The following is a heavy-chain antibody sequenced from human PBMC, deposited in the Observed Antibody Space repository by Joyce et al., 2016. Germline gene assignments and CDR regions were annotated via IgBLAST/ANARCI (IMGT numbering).Heavy chain of an antibody. CDR3: ARDVHVVVTAGYYYGMDV. CDR1: GFTFGTDW. D-gene: IGHD2-2*01. V-gene: IGHV3-7*01. Sequence: EVKLVESGGGLVQPGGSLRLSCEASGFTFGTDWMSWVRQVPGKGLEGVANIKQEGSEKYYVESVKGRFTISRDNAKNSLYLQMNSLRAEDTAVYYCARDVHVVVTAGYYYGMDVWGQGATVTVSS. J-gene: IGHJ6*02. CDR2: IKQEGSEK.